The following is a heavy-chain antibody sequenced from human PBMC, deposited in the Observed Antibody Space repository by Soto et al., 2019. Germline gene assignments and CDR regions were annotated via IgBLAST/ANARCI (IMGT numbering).Heavy chain of an antibody. D-gene: IGHD6-25*01. Sequence: GESLKFSCRGSGYNFANNWIAWVRQMPGEGLEWMGIIDPSDSDTKYSPSFQGQVTISADKSISTVYLRWSSLKASDTALYYCMRRHSLFSGSVPSDYFDYWGQGTQVTVSS. CDR1: GYNFANNW. CDR2: IDPSDSDT. J-gene: IGHJ4*02. V-gene: IGHV5-51*01. CDR3: MRRHSLFSGSVPSDYFDY.